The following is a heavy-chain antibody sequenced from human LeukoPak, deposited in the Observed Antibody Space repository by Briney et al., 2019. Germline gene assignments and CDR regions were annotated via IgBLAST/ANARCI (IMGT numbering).Heavy chain of an antibody. V-gene: IGHV1-2*02. J-gene: IGHJ4*02. D-gene: IGHD3-22*01. CDR1: GYTFTGYY. CDR3: AREGYYDSSGYGVGDY. CDR2: INPNSGGT. Sequence: ASVKVSCKASGYTFTGYYMHWVRQAPGQGLEWMGWINPNSGGTNYAQKFQGRVTMTRDTSISTAYMELSRLRSDDTAVYYCAREGYYDSSGYGVGDYWGQGTLVTVSS.